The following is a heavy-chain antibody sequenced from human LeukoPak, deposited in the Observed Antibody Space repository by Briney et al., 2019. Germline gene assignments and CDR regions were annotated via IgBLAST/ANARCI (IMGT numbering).Heavy chain of an antibody. J-gene: IGHJ4*02. CDR1: GFTFSSYA. CDR3: AMRRGGDYDFWSGPVDY. Sequence: PGRSLRLSCAASGFTFSSYAMHWVRQAPGKGLEWVAVISYDGSNKYYADSVKGRFTISRDNSKNTLYLQMNSLRAEDTAVYYCAMRRGGDYDFWSGPVDYWGQGTLVTVSS. CDR2: ISYDGSNK. D-gene: IGHD3-3*01. V-gene: IGHV3-30-3*01.